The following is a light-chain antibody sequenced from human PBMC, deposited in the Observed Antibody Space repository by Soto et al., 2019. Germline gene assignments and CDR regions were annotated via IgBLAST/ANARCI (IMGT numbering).Light chain of an antibody. V-gene: IGKV1-5*03. J-gene: IGKJ2*01. CDR2: KAS. CDR3: KKYDLFPYP. CDR1: QSLSYW. Sequence: DIQMTQSPSTLSASVGDTVTITCRASQSLSYWLAWYQQKPGQAPKLLIHKASTLESGVPSRFSGSGSGTEFTFTISSLQPDDFATFYCKKYDLFPYPFGQGPKLEIK.